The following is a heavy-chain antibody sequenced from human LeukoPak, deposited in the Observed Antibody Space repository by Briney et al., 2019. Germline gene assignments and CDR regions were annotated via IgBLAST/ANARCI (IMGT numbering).Heavy chain of an antibody. CDR1: GFIFSGYS. D-gene: IGHD2-2*01. CDR2: ISESSSHI. J-gene: IGHJ4*02. CDR3: ARGVVPAAFDY. Sequence: GGSLRLSCAASGFIFSGYSMNWVRQAPGKGLEWVSSISESSSHISYADSVKGRFTVSRDNAKNSLYVQLNSLRADDTAVYYCARGVVPAAFDYWGQGTLVTVSS. V-gene: IGHV3-21*01.